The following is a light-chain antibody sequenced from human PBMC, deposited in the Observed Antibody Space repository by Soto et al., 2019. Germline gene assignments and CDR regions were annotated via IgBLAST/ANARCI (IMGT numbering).Light chain of an antibody. CDR3: QQYGSSPPLS. CDR2: GAS. Sequence: VMTQSPATLSLSPGERATLSCRSSQSVSRHLAWYQQKPGQAPRLLIYGASSRATGIPDRFSGSGSGTDFTLTISRLEPEDFAVYYCQQYGSSPPLSFGGGTKVDIK. CDR1: QSVSRH. V-gene: IGKV3-20*01. J-gene: IGKJ4*01.